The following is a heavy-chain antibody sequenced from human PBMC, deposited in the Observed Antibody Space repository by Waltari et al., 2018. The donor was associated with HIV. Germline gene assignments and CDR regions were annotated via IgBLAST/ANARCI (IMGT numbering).Heavy chain of an antibody. V-gene: IGHV3-23*01. CDR2: ISGSGGST. Sequence: EVQLLESGGGLVQPGGSLRLSCAASGFTFSSYAMSWVRQAPGQGLEWVSVISGSGGSTYYADSVKGRFTISRDNSKNTLYLQMNSLRAEDTAVYYCAKVSKTTGGLVVVTAIGFDYWGQGTLVTVSS. J-gene: IGHJ4*02. CDR1: GFTFSSYA. D-gene: IGHD2-21*02. CDR3: AKVSKTTGGLVVVTAIGFDY.